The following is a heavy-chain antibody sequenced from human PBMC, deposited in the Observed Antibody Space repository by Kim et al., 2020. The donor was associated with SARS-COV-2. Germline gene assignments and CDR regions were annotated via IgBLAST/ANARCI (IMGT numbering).Heavy chain of an antibody. CDR2: IYYSGST. J-gene: IGHJ4*02. V-gene: IGHV4-30-4*01. CDR1: GGSISSGDYY. CDR3: ARARATSLTLFGVVIVHNFDY. D-gene: IGHD3-3*01. Sequence: SETLSLTCTVSGGSISSGDYYWSWIRQPPGKGLEWIGYIYYSGSTYYNPSLKSRVTISVDTSKNQFSLKLSSVTAADTAVYYCARARATSLTLFGVVIVHNFDYWGQGTPVTVSS.